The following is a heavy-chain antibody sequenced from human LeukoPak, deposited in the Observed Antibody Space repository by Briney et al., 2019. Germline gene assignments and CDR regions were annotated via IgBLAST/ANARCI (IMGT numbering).Heavy chain of an antibody. D-gene: IGHD1-7*01. J-gene: IGHJ4*02. CDR2: ISWNSGSI. V-gene: IGHV3-9*01. CDR3: ARDRNFKWIDY. Sequence: GGSLRLSCAASGFTFDDYAMHWVRQAPGKGLEWVSGISWNSGSIGYADSVKGRFTISRDNAKNSLYLQMNSLRAEDTAVYYCARDRNFKWIDYWGQGTLVTVSS. CDR1: GFTFDDYA.